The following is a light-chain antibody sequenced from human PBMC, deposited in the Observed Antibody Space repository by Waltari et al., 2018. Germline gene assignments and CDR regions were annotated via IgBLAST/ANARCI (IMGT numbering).Light chain of an antibody. CDR2: KAS. J-gene: IGKJ1*01. Sequence: DIQTTQSPSTLSASVGDRVTITCRASQSVNRWLAWYQQKPGKAPKLLISKASALQNGVAPRFSGGGSGTEFTLTISNLQPDDSSTYYCQQYEAFPVTFGHGTKVEIK. V-gene: IGKV1-5*03. CDR1: QSVNRW. CDR3: QQYEAFPVT.